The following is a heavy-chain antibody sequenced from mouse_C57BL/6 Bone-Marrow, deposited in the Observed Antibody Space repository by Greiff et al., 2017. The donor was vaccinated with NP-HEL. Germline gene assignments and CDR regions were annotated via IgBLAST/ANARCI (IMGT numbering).Heavy chain of an antibody. CDR3: ARSFYYGNSVDY. Sequence: EVQLVESGPELVKPGASVKISCKASGYSFTGYYMNWVKQSPEKSLEWIGEINPSTGGTTYNQKFKAKATLTVDKSSSTAYMQLKSLTSEDSAVYYCARSFYYGNSVDYWGQGTTLTVSS. J-gene: IGHJ2*01. CDR1: GYSFTGYY. CDR2: INPSTGGT. V-gene: IGHV1-42*01. D-gene: IGHD2-1*01.